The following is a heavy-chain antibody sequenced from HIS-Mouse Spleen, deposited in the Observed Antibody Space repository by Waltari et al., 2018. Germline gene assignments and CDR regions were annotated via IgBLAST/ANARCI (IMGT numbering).Heavy chain of an antibody. Sequence: QVQLVQSGAEVKKPGASVKVSCKASGYTFTRYYLPRGRQAPGQGLEWMGWINPNSGGTNYAQKFQGRVTMTRETSISTAYMELSRLRSDDTAVYYCARGTGTDAFDIWGQGTMVTVSS. CDR2: INPNSGGT. CDR3: ARGTGTDAFDI. CDR1: GYTFTRYY. D-gene: IGHD1-1*01. J-gene: IGHJ3*02. V-gene: IGHV1-2*02.